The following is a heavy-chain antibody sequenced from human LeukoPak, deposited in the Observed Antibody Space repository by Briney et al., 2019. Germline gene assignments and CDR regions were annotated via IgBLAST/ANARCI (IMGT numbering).Heavy chain of an antibody. CDR2: IQSKTDGGKT. Sequence: TGGSLRLSCAASGFILTNAWMNWVRQAPGKGLEWVGRIQSKTDGGKTDYAAPVKGRFTISRDDSKNTLYLQMNSLKTEDTAIYYCTTGIRGDWGQGTLVTVSS. J-gene: IGHJ4*02. CDR1: GFILTNAW. V-gene: IGHV3-15*07. CDR3: TTGIRGD. D-gene: IGHD3-3*02.